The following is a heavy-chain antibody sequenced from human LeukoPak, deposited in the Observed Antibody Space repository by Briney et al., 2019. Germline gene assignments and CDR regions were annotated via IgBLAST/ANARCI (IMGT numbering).Heavy chain of an antibody. Sequence: SDTLSLTCAVSGYSSSGGYYRGWFRQPPGKGLEWIGSIYHSGSTYYNPSLKSRVTISVDTSKNQFSLKLSSVTAADTAVYYCARRLGYCSSTSCYYYFDYWGQGTLVTVSS. CDR3: ARRLGYCSSTSCYYYFDY. D-gene: IGHD2-2*01. V-gene: IGHV4-38-2*01. J-gene: IGHJ4*02. CDR2: IYHSGST. CDR1: GYSSSGGYY.